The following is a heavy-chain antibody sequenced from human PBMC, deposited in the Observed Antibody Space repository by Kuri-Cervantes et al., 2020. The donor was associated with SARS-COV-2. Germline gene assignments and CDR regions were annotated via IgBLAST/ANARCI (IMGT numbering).Heavy chain of an antibody. CDR2: IHYSGNT. Sequence: SETLSLTCTVSGSSISRGYYWGWIRQPPGKGLEWIGTIHYSGNTYYNPSLYSRVTISVDTSKNQFSLKLTSVTAADTAVYYCARVSKVGYSYGYGSSYFDYWGQGTLVTVSS. CDR3: ARVSKVGYSYGYGSSYFDY. V-gene: IGHV4-38-2*02. CDR1: GSSISRGYY. D-gene: IGHD5-18*01. J-gene: IGHJ4*02.